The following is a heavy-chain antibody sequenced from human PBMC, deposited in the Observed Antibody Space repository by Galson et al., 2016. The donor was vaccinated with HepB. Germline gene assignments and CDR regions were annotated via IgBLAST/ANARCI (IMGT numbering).Heavy chain of an antibody. CDR3: ARGRSNFRF. CDR1: GDSITSYY. J-gene: IGHJ4*02. V-gene: IGHV4-59*01. Sequence: SETLSLTCTVSGDSITSYYWSWIRQPPGKGPEWIGYIYYSGSTNYNPSLKSRVTISSDTSKKQFSLNLRSMTAADTAVYYCARGRSNFRFWGQGTLVTVSS. CDR2: IYYSGST. D-gene: IGHD3-10*01.